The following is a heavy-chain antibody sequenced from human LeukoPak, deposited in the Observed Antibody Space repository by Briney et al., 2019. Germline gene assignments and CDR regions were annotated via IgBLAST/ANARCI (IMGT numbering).Heavy chain of an antibody. CDR1: GFTFSSSW. D-gene: IGHD7-27*01. CDR3: ARHLGTYSDH. CDR2: INKDGSVI. V-gene: IGHV3-74*01. Sequence: GGSLRLSCAASGFTFSSSWIHWVRQAPGKGLVWVSRINKDGSVIDYAESVKGRFSISRDNAKNTLYLQVNSLRADDTAVYCCARHLGTYSDHWGQGTLVTVSA. J-gene: IGHJ4*02.